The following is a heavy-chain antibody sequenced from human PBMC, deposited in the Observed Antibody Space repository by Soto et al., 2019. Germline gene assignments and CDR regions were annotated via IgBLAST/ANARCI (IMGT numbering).Heavy chain of an antibody. CDR1: GGTFSSYA. CDR2: IIPIFGTA. J-gene: IGHJ6*01. D-gene: IGHD3-10*01. V-gene: IGHV1-69*13. Sequence: ASVKVSCKASGGTFSSYAISWVRQAPGQGLEWMGGIIPIFGTANYAQKFQGRVTITADESTSTAYMELSSLRSEDTAVYYCARDWAYASFYGSGNGLHYGMDVWGQGTTVTVSS. CDR3: ARDWAYASFYGSGNGLHYGMDV.